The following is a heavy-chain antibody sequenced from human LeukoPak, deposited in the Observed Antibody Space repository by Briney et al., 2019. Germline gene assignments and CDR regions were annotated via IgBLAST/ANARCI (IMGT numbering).Heavy chain of an antibody. CDR1: GGTFSSYT. Sequence: ASVKVSCKASGGTFSSYTISWVRQAPGQGLEWMGRIIPILGIANYAQKFQGRVTITADKSTSTAYMELSSLRSEDTAVYYCARVSRKHGGYCSSTSCWARGHLDYWGQGTLVTVSS. V-gene: IGHV1-69*02. D-gene: IGHD2-2*01. CDR3: ARVSRKHGGYCSSTSCWARGHLDY. J-gene: IGHJ4*02. CDR2: IIPILGIA.